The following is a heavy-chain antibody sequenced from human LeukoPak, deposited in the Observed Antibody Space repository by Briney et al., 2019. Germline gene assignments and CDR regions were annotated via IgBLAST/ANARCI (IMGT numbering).Heavy chain of an antibody. CDR2: IGTAGDT. CDR3: TRAQVATMGVFDY. CDR1: GFTFRTYD. Sequence: PGGSLRLSCAASGFTFRTYDTHWVRQATGKGLEWVSAIGTAGDTHYLDSVKGRFTISRENANTPLYLQMNSRRAGDTAVYYCTRAQVATMGVFDYWGQGTLVTVSS. D-gene: IGHD5-12*01. V-gene: IGHV3-13*04. J-gene: IGHJ4*02.